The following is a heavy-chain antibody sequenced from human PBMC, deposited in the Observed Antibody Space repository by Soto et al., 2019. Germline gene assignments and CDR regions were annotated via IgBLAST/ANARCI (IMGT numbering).Heavy chain of an antibody. V-gene: IGHV3-33*01. CDR3: ARASEXYCGGGSCIRRYNWFGP. J-gene: IGHJ5*02. CDR1: AFTFSRYG. CDR2: IWYDGSNK. D-gene: IGHD2-15*01. Sequence: GGSLRLSCAASAFTFSRYGMHRVRQAPGKVLGRVAVIWYDGSNKYYADAVNGRFTISRVNSKNTLYLQMNSLRAEDTAVYYCARASEXYCGGGSCIRRYNWFGPCHQRSRGTV.